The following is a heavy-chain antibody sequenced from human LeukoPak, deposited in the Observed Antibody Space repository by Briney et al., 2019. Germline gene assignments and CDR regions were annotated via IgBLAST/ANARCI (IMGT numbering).Heavy chain of an antibody. CDR3: ARGEINYGGNSLDFDY. Sequence: ASVKVSCKASGYTFTSYYMHWVRQAPGQGLGWMGIINPSGGSTSYAQKFQGRVTMTRDTSTSTVYMELSSLRSEDTAVYYCARGEINYGGNSLDFDYWGQGTLVTVSS. V-gene: IGHV1-46*01. CDR2: INPSGGST. CDR1: GYTFTSYY. J-gene: IGHJ4*02. D-gene: IGHD4-23*01.